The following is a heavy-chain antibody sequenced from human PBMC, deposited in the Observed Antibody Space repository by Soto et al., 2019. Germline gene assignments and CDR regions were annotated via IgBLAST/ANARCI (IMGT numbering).Heavy chain of an antibody. CDR1: GFSFSCYG. Sequence: PGGSLRLSCAASGFSFSCYGMNWVRQSPGKGLEWISYISSSGSLIYYADSLKGRFTISRDNAKNSLYLQMNSLRAEDTAVYYCATTVTTVDYWGQGTLVTVSS. CDR2: ISSSGSLI. D-gene: IGHD4-17*01. J-gene: IGHJ4*02. V-gene: IGHV3-48*03. CDR3: ATTVTTVDY.